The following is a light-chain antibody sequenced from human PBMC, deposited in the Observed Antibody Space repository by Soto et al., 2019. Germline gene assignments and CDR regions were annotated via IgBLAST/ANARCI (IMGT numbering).Light chain of an antibody. CDR1: QSVGSS. Sequence: EIVLTQSPATLSLSPGERASLSCRASQSVGSSLAWYQQRPGQAPRLLIYDASNRATGIPARFSGSGSGTDFPLTISSLEPEDFAVYYCQQRTSWPPDLTFGGGTKVEIK. J-gene: IGKJ4*01. V-gene: IGKV3-11*01. CDR3: QQRTSWPPDLT. CDR2: DAS.